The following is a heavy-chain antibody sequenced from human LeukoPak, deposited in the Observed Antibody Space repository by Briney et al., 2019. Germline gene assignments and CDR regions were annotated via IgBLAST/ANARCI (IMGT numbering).Heavy chain of an antibody. Sequence: PSETLSLTCAVYGGSFSGYYWSWIRQPPGKGLEWIGEINHSGSTNYNPSLKSRVTISVDTSKNQFSLKLSSVTAADTAVYYCARRLRYFDRSFDYWGQGTLVTVSS. V-gene: IGHV4-34*01. CDR1: GGSFSGYY. J-gene: IGHJ4*02. CDR2: INHSGST. D-gene: IGHD3-9*01. CDR3: ARRLRYFDRSFDY.